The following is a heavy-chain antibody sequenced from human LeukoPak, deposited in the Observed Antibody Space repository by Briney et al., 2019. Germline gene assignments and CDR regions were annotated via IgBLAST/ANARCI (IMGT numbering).Heavy chain of an antibody. D-gene: IGHD6-13*01. CDR2: IVVGSGNT. CDR3: AARSLSLSSSWYVY. V-gene: IGHV1-58*02. J-gene: IGHJ4*02. Sequence: LVKVSCKASGFTFTSSAMQWVRQARGQRLEWIGWIVVGSGNTNYAQKFQERVTITRDMSTSTAYMELSSLRSEDTAVYYCAARSLSLSSSWYVYWGQGTLVTVSS. CDR1: GFTFTSSA.